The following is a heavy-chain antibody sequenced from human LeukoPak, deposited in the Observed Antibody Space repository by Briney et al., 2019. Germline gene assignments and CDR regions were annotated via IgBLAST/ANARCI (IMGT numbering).Heavy chain of an antibody. J-gene: IGHJ4*02. CDR3: ARLSYDILTGYYIDY. CDR2: IYYSGST. Sequence: SETLSLTCTVSGGSISSFYWSWIRQPPGKGLEWIGYIYYSGSTNYNPSLKSRVTISVDTSKNQFSLKLSSVTAADTAVYYCARLSYDILTGYYIDYWGQGTLVTVSS. D-gene: IGHD3-9*01. CDR1: GGSISSFY. V-gene: IGHV4-59*01.